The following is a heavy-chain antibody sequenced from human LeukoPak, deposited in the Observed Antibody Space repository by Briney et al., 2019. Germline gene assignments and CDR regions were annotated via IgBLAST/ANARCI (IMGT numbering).Heavy chain of an antibody. CDR2: IYPGDSDT. J-gene: IGHJ6*03. CDR3: ARVIEYYYYYMDV. V-gene: IGHV5-51*01. Sequence: GESLKISCKGSGYSFTSYWIGWVRQMPGKGLEWMGIIYPGDSDTRYSPSFQGQVTISADKSISTAYLQWSSLKASDTAMYYCARVIEYYYYYMDVWGKGTTVTISS. CDR1: GYSFTSYW.